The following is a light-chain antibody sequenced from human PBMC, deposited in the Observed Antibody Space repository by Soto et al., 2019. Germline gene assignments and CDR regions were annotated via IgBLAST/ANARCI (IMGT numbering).Light chain of an antibody. CDR1: QSVSSY. Sequence: EIVLTQSPATLSLSPGERATLSCRASQSVSSYLAWYHQKPGQAPRLLIYYASTRATGIPDRFSGSGSGTDFTLTISSLEPEDFAVYYCQQHSNWPRTFGPGTKVDIK. V-gene: IGKV3-11*01. J-gene: IGKJ3*01. CDR2: YAS. CDR3: QQHSNWPRT.